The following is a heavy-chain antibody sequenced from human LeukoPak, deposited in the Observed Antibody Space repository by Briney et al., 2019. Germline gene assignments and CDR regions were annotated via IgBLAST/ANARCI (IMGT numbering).Heavy chain of an antibody. CDR1: GGSISSSSHY. D-gene: IGHD3-16*01. Sequence: SETLSLTCTVSGGSISSSSHYWGWIRQPPGKGLEWIGSIYYSGSTYYNPSLKSRVTISVDTSKNQFSLKLSSVTAADTAVYYCARVGSPKSYYFDYWGQGTLVTVSS. CDR3: ARVGSPKSYYFDY. J-gene: IGHJ4*02. CDR2: IYYSGST. V-gene: IGHV4-39*07.